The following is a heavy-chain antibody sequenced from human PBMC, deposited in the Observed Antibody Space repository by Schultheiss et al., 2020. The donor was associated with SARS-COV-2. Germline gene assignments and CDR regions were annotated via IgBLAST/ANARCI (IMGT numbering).Heavy chain of an antibody. CDR1: GGSISSSSYY. CDR3: ARWPYDSSGYYAFDI. CDR2: IYYSGST. D-gene: IGHD3-22*01. J-gene: IGHJ3*02. Sequence: SETLSLTCTVSGGSISSSSYYWGWIRQPPGKGLEWIGYIYYSGSTYYNPSLKSRVTISVDTSKNQFSLKLSSVTAADTAVYYCARWPYDSSGYYAFDIWGQGTMVTVSS. V-gene: IGHV4-30-4*08.